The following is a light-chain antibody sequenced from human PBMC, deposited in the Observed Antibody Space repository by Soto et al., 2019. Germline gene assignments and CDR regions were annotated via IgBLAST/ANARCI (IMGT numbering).Light chain of an antibody. J-gene: IGKJ4*01. CDR3: QQYNSYSPT. V-gene: IGKV1-5*01. CDR1: QSISSW. CDR2: DAS. Sequence: DIPMTQSPSTLSASVGDRVTITCRASQSISSWLAWYQQKPGKAPKLLIYDASSLESGVPSRFSGSGSGTEFTLTISSLQPDDFATYYCQQYNSYSPTFGGGTKVDNK.